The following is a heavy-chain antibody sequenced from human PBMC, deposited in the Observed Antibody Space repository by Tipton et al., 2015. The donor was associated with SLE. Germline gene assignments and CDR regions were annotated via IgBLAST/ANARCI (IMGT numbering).Heavy chain of an antibody. CDR3: AREGGGTGGFDL. D-gene: IGHD1-1*01. V-gene: IGHV4-59*12. Sequence: TLSLTCTVSGGSISNYYWSWIRQPPGKGLEWIGFMYYSGSTNYNPSLKSRVTISVDTSKNQFSLKLSSVTAADTAVYYCAREGGGTGGFDLWGRGTLVTVSS. CDR2: MYYSGST. J-gene: IGHJ2*01. CDR1: GGSISNYY.